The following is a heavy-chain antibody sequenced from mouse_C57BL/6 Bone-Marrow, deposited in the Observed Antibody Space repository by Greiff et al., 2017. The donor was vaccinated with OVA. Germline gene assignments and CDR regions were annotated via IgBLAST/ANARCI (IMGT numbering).Heavy chain of an antibody. CDR2: IYPRSGNP. V-gene: IGHV1-81*01. CDR3: ARSELSFAY. Sequence: QVQLKESGAELARPGASVKLSCKASGYTFTSSGISWVKQRTGQGLEWIGEIYPRSGNPYYNEKFKGKATLTADKSSSTAYMELRSLTSEDSAVYFCARSELSFAYWGQGTLVTVSA. D-gene: IGHD1-3*01. J-gene: IGHJ3*01. CDR1: GYTFTSSG.